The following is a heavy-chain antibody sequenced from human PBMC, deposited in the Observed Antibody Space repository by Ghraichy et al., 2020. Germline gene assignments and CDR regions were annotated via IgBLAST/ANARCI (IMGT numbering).Heavy chain of an antibody. CDR2: IYYSGST. CDR1: GGSISSYY. J-gene: IGHJ4*02. V-gene: IGHV4-59*01. CDR3: ARGRDSSGWYSLGY. Sequence: SETLSLTCTVSGGSISSYYWSWIRQPPGKGLEWIGYIYYSGSTNYNPSLKSRVTISVDTSKNQFSLKLSSVTAADTAVYYCARGRDSSGWYSLGYWGQGTLVTVSS. D-gene: IGHD6-19*01.